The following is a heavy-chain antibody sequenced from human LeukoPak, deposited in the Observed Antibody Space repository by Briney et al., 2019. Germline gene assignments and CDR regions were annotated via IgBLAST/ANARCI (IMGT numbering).Heavy chain of an antibody. V-gene: IGHV4-38-2*02. Sequence: SETLSLTCTVSGYSISSGYYWGWIRQPPGKGLEWIGSIYHSGSTYYNPSLKSRVTISVDTSKNQFSLKLSSVTAADTAVYYCARTPAGVTHDYWGQGTLVTVSS. CDR2: IYHSGST. CDR3: ARTPAGVTHDY. D-gene: IGHD2-21*02. CDR1: GYSISSGYY. J-gene: IGHJ4*02.